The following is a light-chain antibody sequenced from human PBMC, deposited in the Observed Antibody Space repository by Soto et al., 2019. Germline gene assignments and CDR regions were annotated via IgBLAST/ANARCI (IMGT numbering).Light chain of an antibody. V-gene: IGKV3-20*01. CDR2: GAS. CDR3: QQYDNWPRT. CDR1: QSVSSTY. J-gene: IGKJ1*01. Sequence: IVLTQSPGTLSLSPGERATLSCRASQSVSSTYLIWYQQKPGQAPRLLIYGASSRATGVPDRFSGGGSGTDFTLTISRLEPEDFAVYYCQQYDNWPRTFGQGTKVDIK.